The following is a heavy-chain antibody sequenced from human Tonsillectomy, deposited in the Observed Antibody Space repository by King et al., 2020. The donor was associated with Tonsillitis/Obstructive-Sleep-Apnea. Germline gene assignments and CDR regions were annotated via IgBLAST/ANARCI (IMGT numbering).Heavy chain of an antibody. CDR3: ARGTPMIVLNYYYMDV. CDR1: EFTFSDYY. V-gene: IGHV3-11*05. CDR2: ISTSGSYT. J-gene: IGHJ6*03. Sequence: HVQLVESGGGLVKPGGSLRLSCAASEFTFSDYYMGWIRQAPGKGLEWVSYISTSGSYTNYADSVKGRFTISRDNAKNSLYLQMNSLRAEDTAVYYCARGTPMIVLNYYYMDVWGKGTTVTVSS. D-gene: IGHD3-22*01.